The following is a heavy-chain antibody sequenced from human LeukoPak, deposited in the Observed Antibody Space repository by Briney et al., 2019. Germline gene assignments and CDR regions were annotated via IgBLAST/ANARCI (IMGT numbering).Heavy chain of an antibody. CDR2: IYHSGST. CDR3: AKIEVYGDLYYFDY. V-gene: IGHV4-38-2*02. J-gene: IGHJ4*02. CDR1: GYSISSGYY. Sequence: SETLSLTCTVSGYSISSGYYWGWIRQPPGKGLEWIGSIYHSGSTYYNPSLKSRVTISVDTSKNQFSLKLSSVTAADTAVYYCAKIEVYGDLYYFDYWGQGTLVTVSS. D-gene: IGHD4-17*01.